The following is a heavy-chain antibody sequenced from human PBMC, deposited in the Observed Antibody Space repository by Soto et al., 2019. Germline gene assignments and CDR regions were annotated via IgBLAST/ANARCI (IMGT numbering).Heavy chain of an antibody. D-gene: IGHD2-15*01. CDR1: GGTFNSYA. CDR2: IIPIFGTA. CDR3: ARGGYCGGGSFYPHWYFDL. J-gene: IGHJ2*01. Sequence: QVQLVQSGAEVKKPGSSVKVSCKASGGTFNSYAITWVRQAPGQGLEWMGGIIPIFGTANYAQKFQGRVTITADESTRTAYMELSSLRSEDTAVYYCARGGYCGGGSFYPHWYFDLWGRGTLVTVSS. V-gene: IGHV1-69*12.